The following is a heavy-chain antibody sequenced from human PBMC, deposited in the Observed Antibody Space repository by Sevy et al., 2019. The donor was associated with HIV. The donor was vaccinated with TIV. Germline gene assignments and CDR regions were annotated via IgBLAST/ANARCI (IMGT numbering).Heavy chain of an antibody. Sequence: GGSLRLSCAASGFTFRSYSMNWVRQAPGKGLEWVSGISDGSRYIYYADPVKGRFTISRDDAKNSLFLQMNSLRVEDTAVYYCARDKGQQLIDYWGQGTLVTVSS. J-gene: IGHJ4*02. CDR3: ARDKGQQLIDY. CDR1: GFTFRSYS. D-gene: IGHD6-13*01. CDR2: ISDGSRYI. V-gene: IGHV3-21*01.